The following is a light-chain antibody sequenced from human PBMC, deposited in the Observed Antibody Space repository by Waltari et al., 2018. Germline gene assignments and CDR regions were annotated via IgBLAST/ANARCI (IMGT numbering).Light chain of an antibody. CDR2: DVS. V-gene: IGLV2-14*03. J-gene: IGLJ2*01. CDR3: SSFTTSSTLL. Sequence: QSALTQPASVSASPGESITISCTATSSDVGDFNSVSWYQQHPGKAPKFMIYDVSNRPSGVSLRFSGSKPGNTASRTISGLQAEDEAVYYCSSFTTSSTLLFGGGTKLTVL. CDR1: SSDVGDFNS.